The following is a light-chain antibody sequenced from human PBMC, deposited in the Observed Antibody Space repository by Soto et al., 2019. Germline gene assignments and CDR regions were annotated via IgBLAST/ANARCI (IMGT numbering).Light chain of an antibody. V-gene: IGKV1-33*01. J-gene: IGKJ4*01. CDR1: QDISNY. Sequence: DSQMTQSPSSLSASVGDRVTNTFQASQDISNYLNWYQQKPGKAPKLLISDASKLQTVVPSRFSGRGSGTDFTFTFSSLQHKDIGSYDCQQYEYVPITVVEGTQVEIK. CDR3: QQYEYVPIT. CDR2: DAS.